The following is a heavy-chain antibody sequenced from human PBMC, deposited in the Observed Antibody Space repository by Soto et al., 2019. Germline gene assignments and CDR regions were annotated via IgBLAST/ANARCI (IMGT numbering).Heavy chain of an antibody. V-gene: IGHV4-39*01. Sequence: SETLSLTCTVSGGSISSNSYYWDWIRQPPGKGLDWIGSIYHRGSTYYNPSLKSRVAISVDPSTNQFSLTLTSVTAAHTAVYYCARRSPLVYGNPFDHWGQGTLVTVSS. D-gene: IGHD3-10*01. CDR1: GGSISSNSYY. CDR3: ARRSPLVYGNPFDH. J-gene: IGHJ5*02. CDR2: IYHRGST.